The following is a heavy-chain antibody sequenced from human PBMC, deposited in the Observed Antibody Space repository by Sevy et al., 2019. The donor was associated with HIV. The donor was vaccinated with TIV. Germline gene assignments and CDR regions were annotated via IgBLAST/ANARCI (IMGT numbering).Heavy chain of an antibody. CDR3: ASEVQYCSGGSCYTVEYFQD. CDR1: GFTFSSSG. CDR2: IWYDGSNI. V-gene: IGHV3-33*08. D-gene: IGHD2-15*01. Sequence: GGSLRLSCAASGFTFSSSGMHWVRQAPGKGLEWVAVIWYDGSNIYYADSVKGRFTISRDNTKNNLYLQMNSLRVEDTAVYYCASEVQYCSGGSCYTVEYFQDWGQGTLVTVSS. J-gene: IGHJ1*01.